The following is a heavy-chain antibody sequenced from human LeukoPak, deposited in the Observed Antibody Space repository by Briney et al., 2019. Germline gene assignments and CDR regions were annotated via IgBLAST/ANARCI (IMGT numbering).Heavy chain of an antibody. CDR1: GFTFSSYA. J-gene: IGHJ4*02. CDR2: ISGTGGST. D-gene: IGHD2-15*01. Sequence: GGSLRLSCAASGFTFSSYAMSWVRQAPGKGLEWVSAISGTGGSTYYADSVKGRFTISRDDSKNTLYLQMNSLRAEDTAVYYCAKDCSGTSCYSFSYWGQGTLVTVSS. CDR3: AKDCSGTSCYSFSY. V-gene: IGHV3-23*01.